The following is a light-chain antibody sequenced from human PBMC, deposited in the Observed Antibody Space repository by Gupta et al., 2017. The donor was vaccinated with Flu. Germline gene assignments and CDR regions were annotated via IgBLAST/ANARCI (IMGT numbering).Light chain of an antibody. CDR1: QTVLYTSDNKNY. J-gene: IGKJ1*01. V-gene: IGKV4-1*01. Sequence: DIVMTQFPDSLAVSLGERATIKCRSSQTVLYTSDNKNYLAWYQQKPGQPPRLLIYWASTRESGVPDRFTGSGSETDFTLTINTLRAEDVAVYFCQQYYSSLWTFGQGTKVEIK. CDR2: WAS. CDR3: QQYYSSLWT.